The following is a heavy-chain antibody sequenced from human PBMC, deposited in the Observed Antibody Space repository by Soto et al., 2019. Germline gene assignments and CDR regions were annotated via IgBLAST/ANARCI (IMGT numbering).Heavy chain of an antibody. D-gene: IGHD2-15*01. Sequence: GGSLRLSCAASGFIFSNYAMSWVRQAPGKGLEWVSGISASNGNTYYADSVLGRFTVSRDDSRSTLFLQMNSLRAEDTAVYYCAKDKSCSDGVCYLAYWGQGTLVTVSS. J-gene: IGHJ4*01. V-gene: IGHV3-23*01. CDR1: GFIFSNYA. CDR2: ISASNGNT. CDR3: AKDKSCSDGVCYLAY.